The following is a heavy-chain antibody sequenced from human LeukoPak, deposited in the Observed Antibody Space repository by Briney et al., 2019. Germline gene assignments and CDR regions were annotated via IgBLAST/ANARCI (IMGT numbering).Heavy chain of an antibody. CDR3: ARDGIELGSGNFYSNGMDV. CDR1: GFTFSDYY. D-gene: IGHD3-10*01. J-gene: IGHJ6*02. CDR2: ISSSSSYI. Sequence: PGGSLRLSCAASGFTFSDYYMSWIRQAPGKGLEWVSYISSSSSYIYYADSVKGRFTISRDNAKNSLYLQMNSLRAEDTAVYYCARDGIELGSGNFYSNGMDVWGQGTTVTVSS. V-gene: IGHV3-11*05.